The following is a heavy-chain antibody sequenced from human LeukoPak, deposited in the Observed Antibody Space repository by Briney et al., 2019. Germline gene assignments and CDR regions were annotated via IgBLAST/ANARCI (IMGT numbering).Heavy chain of an antibody. CDR3: ASLYCSYYDFWSGDY. CDR1: GFTFSSYS. Sequence: GSLRLSCAASGFTFSSYSMNWVRQAPGKGLEWVSSISSSSSYIYYADSVKGRFTISRDNAKNSLYLQMNSLRAEDTAVYYCASLYCSYYDFWSGDYWGQGTLVTVSS. CDR2: ISSSSSYI. V-gene: IGHV3-21*01. J-gene: IGHJ4*02. D-gene: IGHD3-3*01.